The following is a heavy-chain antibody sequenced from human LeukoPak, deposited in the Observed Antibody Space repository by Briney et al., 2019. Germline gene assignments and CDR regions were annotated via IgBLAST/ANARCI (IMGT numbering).Heavy chain of an antibody. J-gene: IGHJ4*02. V-gene: IGHV3-21*01. Sequence: GGSLRLSCAASGFTFSSYSMNWVRQAPGKGLEWFSSISSSSSYIYYADSVKGPFTISRDNAKNSLYLQMNSLRAEDTAVYYCAREIRGIAVAGYFDYWGQGTLVTVSS. CDR3: AREIRGIAVAGYFDY. CDR2: ISSSSSYI. D-gene: IGHD6-19*01. CDR1: GFTFSSYS.